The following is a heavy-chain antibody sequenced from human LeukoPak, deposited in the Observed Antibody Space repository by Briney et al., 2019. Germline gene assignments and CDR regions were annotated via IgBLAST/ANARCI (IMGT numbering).Heavy chain of an antibody. CDR3: AKDRIDTYYYDSSGYEC. Sequence: GGSLRLSCAASGFTFGSYAMSWVRQAPGKGLEWVSAISGSGGSTYYADSVKGRFTISRDNSKNTLYLQMNSLRAEDTAVYYCAKDRIDTYYYDSSGYECWGQGTLVTVSS. CDR1: GFTFGSYA. J-gene: IGHJ4*02. D-gene: IGHD3-22*01. CDR2: ISGSGGST. V-gene: IGHV3-23*01.